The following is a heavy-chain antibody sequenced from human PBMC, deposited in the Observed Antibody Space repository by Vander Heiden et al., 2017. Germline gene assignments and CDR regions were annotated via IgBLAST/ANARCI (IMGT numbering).Heavy chain of an antibody. D-gene: IGHD2-15*01. CDR1: GGTFSSYA. J-gene: IGHJ4*02. V-gene: IGHV1-69*01. CDR2: IIPIFGTA. Sequence: QVQLVQSGAEVKKPGSSVKVSCKASGGTFSSYALSWVRQPPGQGLGWMGGIIPIFGTANYAQKFQGRVTITADESTSTAYMELSSLRSEDTAVYYCARVVVGVYYFDYWGQGTLVTVSS. CDR3: ARVVVGVYYFDY.